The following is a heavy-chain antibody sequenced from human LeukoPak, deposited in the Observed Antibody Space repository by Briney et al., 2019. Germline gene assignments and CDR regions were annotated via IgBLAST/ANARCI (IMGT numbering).Heavy chain of an antibody. J-gene: IGHJ5*02. CDR1: GGSISSGDYY. CDR2: IYYSGST. D-gene: IGHD3-10*01. Sequence: SETLSLTCTVSGGSISSGDYYSGWIRQPPGKGLEWIGYIYYSGSTYYNPSLKSRVTISVDTSKNQFSLKLSSGTAAHTAVYYCASVEDGGFGEFDPNWFYPWGQGTLVTVSS. V-gene: IGHV4-30-4*08. CDR3: ASVEDGGFGEFDPNWFYP.